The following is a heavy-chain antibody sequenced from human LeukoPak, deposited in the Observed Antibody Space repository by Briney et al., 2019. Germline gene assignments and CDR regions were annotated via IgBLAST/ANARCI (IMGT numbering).Heavy chain of an antibody. CDR3: TTDLPRIAVESSDY. CDR2: IKSKTDGGTT. D-gene: IGHD6-19*01. V-gene: IGHV3-15*07. Sequence: GRSLRLSCAASGFTFSNAWMNWVRQAPGKGLEWVGRIKSKTDGGTTDYAAPVKGRFTISRDDSKNTLYLQMNSLKTEDTAVYYCTTDLPRIAVESSDYWGQGTLVTVSS. CDR1: GFTFSNAW. J-gene: IGHJ4*02.